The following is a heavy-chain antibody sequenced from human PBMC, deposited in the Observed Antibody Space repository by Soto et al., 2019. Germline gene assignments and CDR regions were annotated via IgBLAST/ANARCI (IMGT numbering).Heavy chain of an antibody. V-gene: IGHV4-31*03. J-gene: IGHJ4*02. CDR1: GGSISSGGYY. D-gene: IGHD1-1*01. Sequence: QVQLQESGSGLVKPSQTLSLTCTVSGGSISSGGYYWSWIRQHPGKGLEWIGYIYYSGSTYYNPSLKSRVTISVDTSKNQFSLKLSSVTAADTAVYYCARIGSEKDLDDLDYWGQGTLVTVSS. CDR2: IYYSGST. CDR3: ARIGSEKDLDDLDY.